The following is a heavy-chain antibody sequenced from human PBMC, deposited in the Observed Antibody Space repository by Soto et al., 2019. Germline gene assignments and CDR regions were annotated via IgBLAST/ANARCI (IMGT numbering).Heavy chain of an antibody. CDR3: AHNLGEDWFDP. J-gene: IGHJ5*02. CDR1: GFSLSRSGVG. Sequence: QITLKESGPTLVKPTQTLTLTCTFSGFSLSRSGVGVGWIRQPPGKALEWLALIYWDDDKRYSPSLKSRLTITKDTSKKQVVLIMTNIDPVDTATYYCAHNLGEDWFDPWGQGTLVTVSS. V-gene: IGHV2-5*02. D-gene: IGHD3-16*01. CDR2: IYWDDDK.